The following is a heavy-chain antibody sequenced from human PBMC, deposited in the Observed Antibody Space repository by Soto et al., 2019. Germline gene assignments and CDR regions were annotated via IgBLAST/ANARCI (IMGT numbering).Heavy chain of an antibody. D-gene: IGHD3-22*01. CDR2: IDPSDSYT. V-gene: IGHV5-10-1*01. CDR1: GYSFTSYW. J-gene: IGHJ3*02. CDR3: MSSFYYYDSSGYSNALDI. Sequence: GESLQISCKGSGYSFTSYWISWVRQMPGKGLEWMGRIDPSDSYTNYSPSFQGHVTISADKSISTAYLQWSSLKASDTAMYYCMSSFYYYDSSGYSNALDIWGQGTMVTVSS.